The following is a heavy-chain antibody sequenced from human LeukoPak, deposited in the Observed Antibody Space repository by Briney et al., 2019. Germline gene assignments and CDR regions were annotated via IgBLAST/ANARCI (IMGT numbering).Heavy chain of an antibody. CDR1: GFAFSSYS. CDR3: ARDHRLGSSSWYWFDP. CDR2: ISSSSSYI. V-gene: IGHV3-21*01. J-gene: IGHJ5*02. D-gene: IGHD6-13*01. Sequence: PGGSLRLSCAASGFAFSSYSMNWVRQAPGKGLEWVSSISSSSSYIYYADSVKGRFNISRDNAKNSLYLQMNSLRAEDTAVYYCARDHRLGSSSWYWFDPWGQGTVVTVSS.